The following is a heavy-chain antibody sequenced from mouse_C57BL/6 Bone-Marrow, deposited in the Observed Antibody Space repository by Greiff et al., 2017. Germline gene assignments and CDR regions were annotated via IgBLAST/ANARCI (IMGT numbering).Heavy chain of an antibody. V-gene: IGHV1-15*01. J-gene: IGHJ1*03. CDR2: IDPETGGT. CDR3: TRGDHYYGSSYWYFDV. D-gene: IGHD1-1*01. CDR1: GYTFTDYE. Sequence: QVQLQQSGAELVRPGASVTLSCKASGYTFTDYEMHWVKQTPVHGLEWIGAIDPETGGTAYNQKFKGKAILTADKSSSTAYMELRSLTSEDSAVYYCTRGDHYYGSSYWYFDVWGTGTTVTVSS.